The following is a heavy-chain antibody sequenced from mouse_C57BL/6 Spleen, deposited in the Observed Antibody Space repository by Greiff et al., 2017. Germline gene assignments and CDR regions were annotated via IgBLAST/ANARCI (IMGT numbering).Heavy chain of an antibody. Sequence: VQLQQPGAELVRPGSSVKLSCKASGYTFTSYWMHWVKQRPIQGLEWIGNIDPSDSETHYNQKFKDKATLTVDKSSSTAYMQLSSLTSEDSAVYDCARGRYYYGSREYFDVWGTGTTVTVSA. V-gene: IGHV1-52*01. J-gene: IGHJ1*03. D-gene: IGHD1-1*01. CDR3: ARGRYYYGSREYFDV. CDR1: GYTFTSYW. CDR2: IDPSDSET.